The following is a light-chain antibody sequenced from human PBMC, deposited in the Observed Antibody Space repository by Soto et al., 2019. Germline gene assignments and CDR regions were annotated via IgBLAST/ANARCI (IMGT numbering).Light chain of an antibody. CDR3: QQFHDWPLT. CDR2: DAS. J-gene: IGKJ1*01. V-gene: IGKV3-15*01. CDR1: QSVSNY. Sequence: EIVLTQSPATLSLSPGERATLSCRASQSVSNYLAWFQQKPGQAPRLLIYDASTRATGIPVRFSGSGSGTEFTLTISSLQSADFAVYYCQQFHDWPLTFGQGTKVDI.